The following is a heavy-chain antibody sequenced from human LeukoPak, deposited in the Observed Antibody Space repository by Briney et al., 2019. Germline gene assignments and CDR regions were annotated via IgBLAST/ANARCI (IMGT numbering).Heavy chain of an antibody. CDR2: ISSSSSYI. Sequence: GGSLRLSCAASGFTFSSYSMNWVRQAPGKGLEWASSISSSSSYIYYADSVKGRFTISRDNAKNSLYLQMNSLRAEDTAVYYCARDDCSGGSCYRNDYWGQGTLVTVSS. V-gene: IGHV3-21*01. D-gene: IGHD2-15*01. J-gene: IGHJ4*02. CDR3: ARDDCSGGSCYRNDY. CDR1: GFTFSSYS.